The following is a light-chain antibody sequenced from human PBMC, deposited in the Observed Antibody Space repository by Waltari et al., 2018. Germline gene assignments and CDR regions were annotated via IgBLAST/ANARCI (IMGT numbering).Light chain of an antibody. CDR2: DAS. J-gene: IGKJ5*01. CDR3: QQYNRWPPIT. CDR1: QSIATN. Sequence: EVVMTQSPDTLSVSPGGRATLSCRASQSIATNLAWYQQGRGQPPRLLIFDASTRATSISGRFSGSGSGTEFTLTISSLQSEDSAVYYCQQYNRWPPITFGQGTRLEIK. V-gene: IGKV3-15*01.